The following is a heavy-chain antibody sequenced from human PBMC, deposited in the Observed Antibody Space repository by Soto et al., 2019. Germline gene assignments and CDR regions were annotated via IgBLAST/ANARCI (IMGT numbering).Heavy chain of an antibody. Sequence: GGSLRLSCAASGFPFSNYAMHWVRQAPGKGLEWVAVISYDGSDKYFADSVKGRFTISRDNSKNTLYLQMNSLRAEDTAVFYCARVASAYNSGWYFDYWGQGTLVTVSS. CDR1: GFPFSNYA. CDR2: ISYDGSDK. V-gene: IGHV3-30-3*01. CDR3: ARVASAYNSGWYFDY. D-gene: IGHD6-19*01. J-gene: IGHJ4*02.